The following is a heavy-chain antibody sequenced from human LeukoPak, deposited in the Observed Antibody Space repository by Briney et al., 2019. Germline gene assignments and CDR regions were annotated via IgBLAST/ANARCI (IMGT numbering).Heavy chain of an antibody. Sequence: SETLSLTCTVSGGSISSSSYYWGWIRQPPGKGLEWIGSIYYSGSTYYNPSLKSRVTISVDTSKNQFSLKLNSVTAADTAVYYCARHGSAAAVWGVFDYWGQGTLVSVSS. J-gene: IGHJ4*02. V-gene: IGHV4-39*01. CDR1: GGSISSSSYY. D-gene: IGHD6-13*01. CDR2: IYYSGST. CDR3: ARHGSAAAVWGVFDY.